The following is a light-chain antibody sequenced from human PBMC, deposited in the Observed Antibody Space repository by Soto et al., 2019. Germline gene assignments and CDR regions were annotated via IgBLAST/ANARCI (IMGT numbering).Light chain of an antibody. CDR2: EGS. Sequence: QSALTQPASVSGSPGQSITISCTGTSSDIGRYNLVSWYQLHPGKAPKLMIYEGSKRPSGVSNRFSGSKSSNTASLTNSGLQADDEADYYCCSHAGSGTPYVVFGGGTKLTVL. V-gene: IGLV2-23*01. CDR3: CSHAGSGTPYVV. CDR1: SSDIGRYNL. J-gene: IGLJ2*01.